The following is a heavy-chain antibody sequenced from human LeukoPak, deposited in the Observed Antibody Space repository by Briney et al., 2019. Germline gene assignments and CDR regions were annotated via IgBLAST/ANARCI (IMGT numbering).Heavy chain of an antibody. J-gene: IGHJ5*02. D-gene: IGHD6-6*01. CDR1: GGSISSYY. CDR3: ARKYPDHWFDP. Sequence: SETLSLTCTVSGGSISSYYWSWIRQPPGKGLEWIGYIFYLGNTYYTPSLKSRVTISVDTSKNQFSLKLSSVTAADTAVYYCARKYPDHWFDPWGQGTLVTVSS. V-gene: IGHV4-30-4*01. CDR2: IFYLGNT.